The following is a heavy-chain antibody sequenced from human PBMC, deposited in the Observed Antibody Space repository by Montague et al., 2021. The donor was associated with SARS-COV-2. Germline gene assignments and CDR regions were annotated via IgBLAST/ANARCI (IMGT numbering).Heavy chain of an antibody. CDR1: GGSISSGGYY. D-gene: IGHD3-3*01. CDR2: IYYSGST. V-gene: IGHV4-31*03. J-gene: IGHJ6*02. CDR3: ARGRLTIFGVVTTLDV. Sequence: TLSLTCTVSGGSISSGGYYWSWIRQHPGKGLEWIGYIYYSGSTYYXXXLKSRVTISVDTSKNQFSLKLSSVTAADTAAYYCARGRLTIFGVVTTLDVWGQGTTVTVSS.